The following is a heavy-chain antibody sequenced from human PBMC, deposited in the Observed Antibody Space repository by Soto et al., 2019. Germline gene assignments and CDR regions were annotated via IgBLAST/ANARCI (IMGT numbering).Heavy chain of an antibody. J-gene: IGHJ6*02. D-gene: IGHD3-22*01. Sequence: QVQLVQSGAEAKKPGSSVKVSCKASGGSLSNYGISWVRQAPGQGLEWMGAIIPVFGTPNYAQKFQDRVTITADESTTTDYTEARSLASEDTAVYYWARGDATKIVVTTYYAMDVWGQGTTVTVSS. CDR1: GGSLSNYG. CDR2: IIPVFGTP. CDR3: ARGDATKIVVTTYYAMDV. V-gene: IGHV1-69*12.